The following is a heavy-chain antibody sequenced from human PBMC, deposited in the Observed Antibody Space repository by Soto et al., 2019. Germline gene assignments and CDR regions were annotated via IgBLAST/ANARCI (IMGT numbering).Heavy chain of an antibody. CDR2: IHSSGTF. J-gene: IGHJ6*02. CDR1: GASISNAY. Sequence: QVQLQESGPGLVKPSETLSLTCTVSGASISNAYWSWIRQAAGKRLEWIGRIHSSGTFNYNPSLKSRVSISRDMSKNQISLKLSSVTAADTAVYYCARDNIVSKGYSMDVWGQGTTVTVSS. V-gene: IGHV4-4*07. D-gene: IGHD5-12*01. CDR3: ARDNIVSKGYSMDV.